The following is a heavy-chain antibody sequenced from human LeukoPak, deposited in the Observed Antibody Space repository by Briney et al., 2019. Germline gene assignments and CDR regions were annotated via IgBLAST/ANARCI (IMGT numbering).Heavy chain of an antibody. V-gene: IGHV3-23*01. CDR2: ISGSGDST. CDR1: GFTFRCYA. CDR3: AKDPRAGSGWGSFDN. Sequence: AGSLRLSCAASGFTFRCYAMSRVRQAPGKGREGVSGISGSGDSTYYADSVKGRFSISRDNSKNTLWLQMNSLKDEDTAVYYCAKDPRAGSGWGSFDNWGQGTLVTVSS. J-gene: IGHJ4*02. D-gene: IGHD6-19*01.